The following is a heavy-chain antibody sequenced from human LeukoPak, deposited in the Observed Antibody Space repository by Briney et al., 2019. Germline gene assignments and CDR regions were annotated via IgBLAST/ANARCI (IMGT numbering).Heavy chain of an antibody. CDR2: IYSGGST. Sequence: PGGSLRLSYAASGFTVSSNYMSWVRQAPGKGLEWVSVIYSGGSTYYADSVKGRFTISRDNSKNTLYLQMNSLRAEDTAVYYCASGSYWYYYYYMDVWGKGTTVTVSS. V-gene: IGHV3-53*01. J-gene: IGHJ6*03. CDR1: GFTVSSNY. CDR3: ASGSYWYYYYYMDV. D-gene: IGHD1-26*01.